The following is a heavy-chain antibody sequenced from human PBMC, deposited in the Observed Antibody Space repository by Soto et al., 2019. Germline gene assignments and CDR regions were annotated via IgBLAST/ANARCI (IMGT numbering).Heavy chain of an antibody. D-gene: IGHD3-10*01. CDR2: ISGSGGST. Sequence: EVPLLESGGGLVQPGGSLRLSCAASGFTFSSYAMSWVRQAPGKGLEWVSAISGSGGSTYYADSVKGRFTISRDNSKNTLYLQMNSLRAEDTAVYYCAKDQTAMVRGAMLGYWGQGTLVTVSS. CDR1: GFTFSSYA. V-gene: IGHV3-23*01. CDR3: AKDQTAMVRGAMLGY. J-gene: IGHJ4*02.